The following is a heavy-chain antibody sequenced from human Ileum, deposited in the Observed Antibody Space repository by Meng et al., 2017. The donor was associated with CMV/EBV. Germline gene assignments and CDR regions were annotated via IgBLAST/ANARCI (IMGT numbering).Heavy chain of an antibody. CDR1: GFMFSSSW. CDR2: INPDGSEK. Sequence: GGSLRLSCAASGFMFSSSWMTWVRQAPGRGLEWVANINPDGSEKYYVDSLRGRFTISRDNAKNSLYLQMNSLTAEDTAFYYCAREDGLNTFDYWGQGTLVTVSS. CDR3: AREDGLNTFDY. D-gene: IGHD3-16*01. J-gene: IGHJ4*02. V-gene: IGHV3-7*01.